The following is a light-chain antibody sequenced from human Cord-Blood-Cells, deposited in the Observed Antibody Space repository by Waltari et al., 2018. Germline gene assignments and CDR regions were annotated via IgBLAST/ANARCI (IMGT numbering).Light chain of an antibody. CDR3: QQCSSTPRT. CDR1: QSVLYSPNNKNY. Sequence: DIVMTQSPDSLAVSLGERATINCKSSQSVLYSPNNKNYLAWYQQKPGQPPRLLIYWASTRESGVPDRFSGSGSGTDFTLTISSLEAEDVAVYYCQQCSSTPRTFGGGTKVEIK. CDR2: WAS. V-gene: IGKV4-1*01. J-gene: IGKJ4*01.